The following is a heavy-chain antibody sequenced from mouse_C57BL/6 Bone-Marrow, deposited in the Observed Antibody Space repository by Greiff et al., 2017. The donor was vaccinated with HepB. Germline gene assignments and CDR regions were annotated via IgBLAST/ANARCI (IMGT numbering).Heavy chain of an antibody. J-gene: IGHJ4*01. CDR2: ISDGGSYT. Sequence: EVKLVESGGGLVKPGGSLKLSCAASGFTFSSYAMSWVRQTPEKRLEWVATISDGGSYTYYPDNVKGRFTISRDNAKNNLYLQMSHLKSEDTAMYYCARDITTVPRAMDYWGQGTSVTVSS. D-gene: IGHD1-1*01. CDR1: GFTFSSYA. CDR3: ARDITTVPRAMDY. V-gene: IGHV5-4*01.